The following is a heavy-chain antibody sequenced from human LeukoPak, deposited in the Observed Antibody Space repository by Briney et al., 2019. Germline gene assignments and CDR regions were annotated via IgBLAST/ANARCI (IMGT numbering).Heavy chain of an antibody. J-gene: IGHJ4*02. V-gene: IGHV3-74*01. CDR2: INSDGSST. CDR1: GFTFSGYW. Sequence: GGSLRLSCAASGFTFSGYWMHWVRQAPGKGLVWVSRINSDGSSTTHADSVKGRFTISRDNAKNTLYLQMNSLRAEDTAVYYCATCSGGSCYSWPYWGQGTLVTVSS. CDR3: ATCSGGSCYSWPY. D-gene: IGHD2-15*01.